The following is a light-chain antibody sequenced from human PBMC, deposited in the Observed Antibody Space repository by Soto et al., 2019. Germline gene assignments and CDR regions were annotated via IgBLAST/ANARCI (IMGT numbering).Light chain of an antibody. CDR3: QQYSTYSRA. V-gene: IGKV1-5*03. CDR1: QNINDL. Sequence: DIQMTQSPSTLSASVGDRVTITCRASQNINDLLAWYQQKPGKAPNLLIYKASSLESGVPSRFSGSGYGTEFTLTISSLQPDDFATFYCQQYSTYSRAFGQ. J-gene: IGKJ1*01. CDR2: KAS.